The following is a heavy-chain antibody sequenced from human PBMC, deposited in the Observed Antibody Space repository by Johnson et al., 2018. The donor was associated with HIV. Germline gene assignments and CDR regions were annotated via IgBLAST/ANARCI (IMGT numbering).Heavy chain of an antibody. D-gene: IGHD6-13*01. CDR1: GFTFSSYG. CDR2: ISYDGSNK. V-gene: IGHV3-30*03. Sequence: QVQLVESGGDVVQPGRSLRLSCAASGFTFSSYGMHWVRQAPGKGLDWVADISYDGSNKYYADSVRGRFTISRDNSKNTLYLQMNSLRAEDTAVYYCAREGEGYSSSWYDAFDIWGQGTMVTVSS. CDR3: AREGEGYSSSWYDAFDI. J-gene: IGHJ3*02.